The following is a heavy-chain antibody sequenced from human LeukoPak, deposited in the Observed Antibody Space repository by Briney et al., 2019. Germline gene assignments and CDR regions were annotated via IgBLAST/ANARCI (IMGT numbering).Heavy chain of an antibody. Sequence: GGSLRLSCAASGFTFSSYAMHWVRQAPGKGLEWVAVISYDGSNKYYADSVKGRFTISRDNSKNTLYLQMNSLRAEDTAVYYCARDQYYDVSTYYEIDYWGQGTLVTVSS. D-gene: IGHD3-22*01. J-gene: IGHJ4*02. CDR1: GFTFSSYA. CDR2: ISYDGSNK. CDR3: ARDQYYDVSTYYEIDY. V-gene: IGHV3-30*04.